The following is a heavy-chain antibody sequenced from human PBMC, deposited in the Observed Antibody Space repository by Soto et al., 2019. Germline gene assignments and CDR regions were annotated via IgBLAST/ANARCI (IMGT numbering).Heavy chain of an antibody. Sequence: QVQLVQSGAEVKKPGSSVTVSCKASGGSFSNFVISWVRQAPGQGLEWMGGIIPNFGTTNYAQKFRGKVTITADETTRTAYLELRGLTSEDTSVYYCARDVGGDATNRYWGQGTLVTVSS. D-gene: IGHD3-16*01. J-gene: IGHJ4*02. V-gene: IGHV1-69*01. CDR2: IIPNFGTT. CDR1: GGSFSNFV. CDR3: ARDVGGDATNRY.